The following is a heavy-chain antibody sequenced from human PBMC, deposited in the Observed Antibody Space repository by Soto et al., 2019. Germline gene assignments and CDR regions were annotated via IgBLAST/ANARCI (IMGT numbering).Heavy chain of an antibody. CDR3: ARGGLIRGVLYY. CDR1: DGSSNNYY. CDR2: SNHRGST. V-gene: IGHV4-34*01. Sequence: QVQLQQWGAGLLKPSETLSLTCAVYDGSSNNYYWSWIRQPPGKGLEWIGESNHRGSTNYNASLKCRVTISEDTSKMQFSLELRFVTAADTAVYYCARGGLIRGVLYYWGQGTLVTVSS. J-gene: IGHJ4*02. D-gene: IGHD3-10*01.